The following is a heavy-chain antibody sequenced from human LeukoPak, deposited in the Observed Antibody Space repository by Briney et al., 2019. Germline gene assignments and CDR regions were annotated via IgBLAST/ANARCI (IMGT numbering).Heavy chain of an antibody. J-gene: IGHJ1*01. D-gene: IGHD1-26*01. CDR3: TRGDLVGVTGRAYQH. Sequence: SETLSLTCTVSGGSISSGGYYWSWIRQPAGKGLEWIGRMYTSGNTNYNPSLKSRATISVDTSKNQFSLELSSVTAADTAVYYCTRGDLVGVTGRAYQHWGQGTLATVSS. CDR1: GGSISSGGYY. CDR2: MYTSGNT. V-gene: IGHV4-61*02.